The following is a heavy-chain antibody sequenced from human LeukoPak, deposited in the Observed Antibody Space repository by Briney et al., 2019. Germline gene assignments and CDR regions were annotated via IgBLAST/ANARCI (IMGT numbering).Heavy chain of an antibody. CDR3: ARDCSSTSCYWGFDY. CDR2: INPSGGST. Sequence: ASVKVSCTASGYTFTSYYMHWVRPAPGQGLEWMGIINPSGGSTSYAQKFQGRVTMTRDTSTSTVYMELSSLRSEDTAVYYCARDCSSTSCYWGFDYWGQGTLVTVSS. CDR1: GYTFTSYY. J-gene: IGHJ4*02. V-gene: IGHV1-46*01. D-gene: IGHD2-2*01.